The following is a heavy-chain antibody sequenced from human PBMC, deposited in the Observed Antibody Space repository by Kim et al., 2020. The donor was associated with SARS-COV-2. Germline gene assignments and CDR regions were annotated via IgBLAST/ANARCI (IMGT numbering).Heavy chain of an antibody. CDR2: ISSSSSYT. J-gene: IGHJ6*02. D-gene: IGHD6-13*01. CDR3: ARDSYSSSWSPQTYGMDV. V-gene: IGHV3-11*05. CDR1: GFTFSDYY. Sequence: GGSLRLSCAASGFTFSDYYMSWIRQAPGKGLEWVSYISSSSSYTNYADSVKGRFTISRDNAKNSLYLQMNSLRAEDTAVYYCARDSYSSSWSPQTYGMDVWGQGTTVTVSS.